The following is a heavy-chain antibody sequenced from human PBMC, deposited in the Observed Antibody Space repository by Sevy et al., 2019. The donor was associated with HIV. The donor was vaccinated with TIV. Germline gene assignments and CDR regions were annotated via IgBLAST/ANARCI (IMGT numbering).Heavy chain of an antibody. CDR2: LDPEDGET. J-gene: IGHJ4*02. CDR1: GSTLTQLS. V-gene: IGHV1-24*01. CDR3: AATREYYSDNSGYFDF. D-gene: IGHD3-22*01. Sequence: ASVKVSCKVSGSTLTQLSIHWVRQAPGKGLEWMGRLDPEDGETIYAQKFQGRVTLPEDTSTDTAYMELSSLRSEDTAVYYCAATREYYSDNSGYFDFWGQGTLVTVSS.